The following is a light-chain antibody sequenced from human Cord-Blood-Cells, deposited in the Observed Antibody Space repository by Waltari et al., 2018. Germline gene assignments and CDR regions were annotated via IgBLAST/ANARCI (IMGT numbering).Light chain of an antibody. V-gene: IGKV3-11*01. CDR2: DAS. Sequence: EIVLTQSPATLSLSPGERATLSCRASQSVSSYLAWYQQKPGQAPRLLIYDASNRATGIPARCSGSGSGTDFTLTISSLEPEDFAVYYCQQRSNRPPTFGGGTKVEIK. CDR1: QSVSSY. J-gene: IGKJ4*01. CDR3: QQRSNRPPT.